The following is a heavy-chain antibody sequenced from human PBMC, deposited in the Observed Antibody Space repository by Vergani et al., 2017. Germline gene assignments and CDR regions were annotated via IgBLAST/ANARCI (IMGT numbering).Heavy chain of an antibody. CDR1: GFTFSSND. CDR2: IGVDGDR. V-gene: IGHV3-13*01. D-gene: IGHD1-1*01. Sequence: VESGGGLVQPGGSLRLSCTVSGFTFSSNDFHWVCQTAGKGLEWVSSIGVDGDRYYSDSVKGRFTISRDNGQSYLYLDMDNLRVEDTAVYFCAKEFCGTGNCYGWNHLEVWGEGTSVTVSS. CDR3: AKEFCGTGNCYGWNHLEV. J-gene: IGHJ6*04.